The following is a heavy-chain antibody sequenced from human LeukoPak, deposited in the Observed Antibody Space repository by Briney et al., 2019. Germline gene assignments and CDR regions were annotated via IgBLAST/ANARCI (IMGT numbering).Heavy chain of an antibody. Sequence: GGSLRLSCAASGFTFSSYSMNWVRQAPGKGLEWVSSISSSSSYIYYADSVKGRFTISRDNAKNSLYLQMNSLRAEDTAVYYCARDPRGYSGYDEVAFDYWGQGTPVTVSS. D-gene: IGHD5-12*01. J-gene: IGHJ4*02. CDR2: ISSSSSYI. CDR1: GFTFSSYS. V-gene: IGHV3-21*01. CDR3: ARDPRGYSGYDEVAFDY.